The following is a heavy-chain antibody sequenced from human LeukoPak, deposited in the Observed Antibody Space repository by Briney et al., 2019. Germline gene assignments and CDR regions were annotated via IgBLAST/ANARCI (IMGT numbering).Heavy chain of an antibody. D-gene: IGHD2-2*01. Sequence: GGSLRLSCAASGFTFSSYWMSWVRQAPGKGLEWVANIKQDGSEKYYVDSVKGRFTISRDNSKNTLYLQMNSLRVDVTAVYYCARGSCSNIRCHDAFDIWGQGTMVTVSS. J-gene: IGHJ3*02. CDR2: IKQDGSEK. CDR3: ARGSCSNIRCHDAFDI. CDR1: GFTFSSYW. V-gene: IGHV3-7*03.